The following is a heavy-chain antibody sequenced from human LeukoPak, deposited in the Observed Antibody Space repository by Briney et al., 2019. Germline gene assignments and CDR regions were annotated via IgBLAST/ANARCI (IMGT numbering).Heavy chain of an antibody. CDR2: INHSGST. D-gene: IGHD2-15*01. CDR1: GGSFSGYY. Sequence: SETLSLTCAVYGGSFSGYYWSWIRQPPGKGLEWIGEINHSGSTNYNPSLKSRVTISVDTSKNQFSLKLSSVTAADTAVYYCARPLGYCSGGSCSRGENAFDIWGQGTMVTVSS. J-gene: IGHJ3*02. CDR3: ARPLGYCSGGSCSRGENAFDI. V-gene: IGHV4-34*01.